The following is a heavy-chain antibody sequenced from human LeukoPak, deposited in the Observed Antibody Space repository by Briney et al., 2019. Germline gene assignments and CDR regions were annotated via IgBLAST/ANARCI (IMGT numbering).Heavy chain of an antibody. D-gene: IGHD3-22*01. V-gene: IGHV3-30*03. CDR3: ARDKELYYYDSSGYYQDY. CDR2: ISYDGSNK. CDR1: GFTFSSYG. J-gene: IGHJ4*02. Sequence: PGGSLRLSCAASGFTFSSYGMHWVRQAPGKGLEWVAVISYDGSNKYYADSVKGRFTISRDNSKNTLYLQMNSLRAEDTAVYYCARDKELYYYDSSGYYQDYWGQGTLVTVSS.